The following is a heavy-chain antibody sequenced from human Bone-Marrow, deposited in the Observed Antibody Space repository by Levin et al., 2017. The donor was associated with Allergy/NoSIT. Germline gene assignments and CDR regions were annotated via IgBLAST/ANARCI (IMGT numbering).Heavy chain of an antibody. D-gene: IGHD6-13*01. CDR1: GFTVSSNY. V-gene: IGHV3-66*01. CDR2: IYSGGST. CDR3: ARRRGIAAAGTLGIRYYYGMDV. Sequence: PGGSLRLSCAASGFTVSSNYMSWVRQAPGKGLEWVSVIYSGGSTYYADSVKGRFTISRDNSKNTLYLQMNSLRAEDTAVYYCARRRGIAAAGTLGIRYYYGMDVWGQGTTVTVSS. J-gene: IGHJ6*02.